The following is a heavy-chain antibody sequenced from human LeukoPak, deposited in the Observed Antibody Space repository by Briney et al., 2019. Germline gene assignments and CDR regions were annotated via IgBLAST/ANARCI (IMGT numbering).Heavy chain of an antibody. V-gene: IGHV3-21*04. CDR2: ISSSSSYI. D-gene: IGHD1-1*01. Sequence: GGSLRLSCAASGFSFSSYSMNWVRQAPGKGLEWVSSISSSSSYIYYADSVKGRFTISRDNAKNSLYLQMNSLRAEDTAVYYCARAELAITPDAFDIWGQGTMVTVSS. CDR3: ARAELAITPDAFDI. CDR1: GFSFSSYS. J-gene: IGHJ3*02.